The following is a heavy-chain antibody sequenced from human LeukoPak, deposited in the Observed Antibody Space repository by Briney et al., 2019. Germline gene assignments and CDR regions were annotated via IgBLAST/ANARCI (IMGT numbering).Heavy chain of an antibody. CDR3: AREKGYSRYGAAFDI. V-gene: IGHV1-2*02. D-gene: IGHD5-12*01. CDR2: INPNSGGT. Sequence: ASVKVSCKASGYTFTGYYMHWVRQAPGQGLEWMGWINPNSGGTNYAQKFQGRVTMTRDTSISTAYMELSRLRSDDTAVYYCAREKGYSRYGAAFDIWGQGTMVTVSS. CDR1: GYTFTGYY. J-gene: IGHJ3*02.